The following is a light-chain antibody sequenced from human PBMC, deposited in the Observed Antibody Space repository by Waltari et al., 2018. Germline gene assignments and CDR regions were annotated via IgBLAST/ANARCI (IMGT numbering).Light chain of an antibody. Sequence: QSAMTQPASVSASPGQSITISCTGTSGDIGGSDFVSWYQHHPGRAPKVLIFDVNHRPSGISDHFSGSKSGNTASLTISGLQAEDDADYYCSSPSTNNVVVFGGGTKVTVL. CDR1: SGDIGGSDF. CDR2: DVN. V-gene: IGLV2-14*01. CDR3: SSPSTNNVVV. J-gene: IGLJ2*01.